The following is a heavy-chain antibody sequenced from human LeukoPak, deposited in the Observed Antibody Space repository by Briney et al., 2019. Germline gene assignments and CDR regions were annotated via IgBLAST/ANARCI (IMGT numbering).Heavy chain of an antibody. CDR2: IGAYNGNT. V-gene: IGHV1-18*01. CDR3: AREVARRGWYGGWFDP. D-gene: IGHD6-19*01. CDR1: GYTFTSYG. Sequence: ASVKVSCKASGYTFTSYGISWVRQAPGQGLEWMGWIGAYNGNTNYAQKLQGRVTMTTDTSTSTAYMELRSLRSDDTAVYYCAREVARRGWYGGWFDPWGQGTLVTVSS. J-gene: IGHJ5*02.